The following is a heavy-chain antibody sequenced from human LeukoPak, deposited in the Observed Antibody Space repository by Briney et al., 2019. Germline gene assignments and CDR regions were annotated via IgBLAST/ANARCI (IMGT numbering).Heavy chain of an antibody. CDR3: ARDVFRDGYNSGSDY. CDR2: IKEDGSEE. CDR1: GFTFISFW. Sequence: GGSLRLSCATSGFTFISFWMSWVRQAPGKGLEWVAYIKEDGSEEYYVDSVKGRFTISRDNAKNSLYLQMNSLRAEDTAVYYCARDVFRDGYNSGSDYWGQGTLVAVSS. D-gene: IGHD5-24*01. J-gene: IGHJ4*02. V-gene: IGHV3-7*01.